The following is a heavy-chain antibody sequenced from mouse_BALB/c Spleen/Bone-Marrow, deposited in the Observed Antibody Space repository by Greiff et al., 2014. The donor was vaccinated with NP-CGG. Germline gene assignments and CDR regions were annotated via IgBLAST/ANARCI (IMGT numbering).Heavy chain of an antibody. CDR3: ARGNWDFAY. D-gene: IGHD4-1*01. CDR2: IYPYSGGT. Sequence: VQLKESGPELVRPGASVKISCKASGYTFTDYNICWVKQSHGKSLERIGYIYPYSGGTGYNQKFKSKATLTVDNSSTTAYMELRSLTSEDSAVYYCARGNWDFAYWGQGTLVTVST. V-gene: IGHV1S29*02. CDR1: GYTFTDYN. J-gene: IGHJ3*01.